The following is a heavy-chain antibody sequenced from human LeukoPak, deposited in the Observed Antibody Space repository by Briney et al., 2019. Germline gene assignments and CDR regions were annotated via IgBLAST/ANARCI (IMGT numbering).Heavy chain of an antibody. V-gene: IGHV3-48*02. CDR3: AREGGGYYDSSGSIDY. J-gene: IGHJ4*02. D-gene: IGHD3-22*01. CDR1: GFTFSSYS. Sequence: GGSLRLSCAASGFTFSSYSMNWVRQAPGKGLEWVSYISSSSNTIYYADSVKGRFTISRDNAKNSLYLQMNSLRDEDTAVYYCAREGGGYYDSSGSIDYWGQGTLVTVSS. CDR2: ISSSSNTI.